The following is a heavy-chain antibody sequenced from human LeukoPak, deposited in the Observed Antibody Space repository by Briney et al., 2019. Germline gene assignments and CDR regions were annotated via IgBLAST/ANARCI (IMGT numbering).Heavy chain of an antibody. CDR1: GGSVTSGTYH. D-gene: IGHD3-16*01. CDR2: VYFDGCT. Sequence: SETQSLTCSVSGGSVTSGTYHWGWIRQPPGKGLEWIGSVYFDGCTHYKPSLQSRVTISVDTSKNQFSLRLSSVTAADTALYYCARDHYYDGRGRFDPWGQGTLVTVSS. J-gene: IGHJ5*02. V-gene: IGHV4-39*07. CDR3: ARDHYYDGRGRFDP.